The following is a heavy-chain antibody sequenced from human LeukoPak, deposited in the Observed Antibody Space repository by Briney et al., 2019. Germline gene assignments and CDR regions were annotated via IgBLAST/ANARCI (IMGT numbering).Heavy chain of an antibody. J-gene: IGHJ4*02. CDR2: ISAHNGDT. Sequence: ASVKVSCKASGYTFTSYGISWVRQAPGQGLEWMGWISAHNGDTNYAQKFQGRVSMATDTSTSTGYIGLRSLTSDDTAVYYCARDLKRTVGATTTSDYWGQGTLVTVSS. CDR1: GYTFTSYG. D-gene: IGHD1-26*01. CDR3: ARDLKRTVGATTTSDY. V-gene: IGHV1-18*01.